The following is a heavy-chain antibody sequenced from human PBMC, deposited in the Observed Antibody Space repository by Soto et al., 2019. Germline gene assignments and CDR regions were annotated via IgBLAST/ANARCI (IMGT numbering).Heavy chain of an antibody. V-gene: IGHV3-30-3*01. Sequence: QVQVVESGGGVVQPGGSLRLSCAASGFTFSTSAMHGVRQAPGKGLEWMAMISYGGNNKYYADSVKGRFTISRDISESTLYLQMNSLRTEDTAVYYCAREEFEAGRGHFGCWGQGTVVSVSS. CDR2: ISYGGNNK. J-gene: IGHJ4*02. D-gene: IGHD6-13*01. CDR3: AREEFEAGRGHFGC. CDR1: GFTFSTSA.